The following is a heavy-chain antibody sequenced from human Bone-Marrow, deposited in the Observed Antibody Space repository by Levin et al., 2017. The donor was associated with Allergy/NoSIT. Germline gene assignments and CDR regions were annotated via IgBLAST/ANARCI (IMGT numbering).Heavy chain of an antibody. V-gene: IGHV1-18*01. J-gene: IGHJ5*02. Sequence: ASVKVSCKASGYTFTSYGISWVRQAPGQGLEWMGWISAYNGNTNYAQKLQGRVTMTTDTSTSTAYMELRSLRSDDTAVYYCARGVGSGSYLSHTQWFDPWGQGTLVTVSS. CDR1: GYTFTSYG. D-gene: IGHD3-10*01. CDR3: ARGVGSGSYLSHTQWFDP. CDR2: ISAYNGNT.